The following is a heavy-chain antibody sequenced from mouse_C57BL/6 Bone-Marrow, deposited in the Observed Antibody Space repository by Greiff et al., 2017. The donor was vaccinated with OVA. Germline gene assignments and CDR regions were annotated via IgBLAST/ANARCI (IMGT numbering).Heavy chain of an antibody. Sequence: QVQLQQSGAELARPGASVKLSCKASGYTFTSYGISWVKQRTGQGLEWIGEIYPRSGNTYYNEKFKGKATLTADKSSSTAYMELRSLTSEDSAVYLCARSGYYGSSRFAYWGQGTLVTVSA. CDR1: GYTFTSYG. D-gene: IGHD1-1*01. V-gene: IGHV1-81*01. J-gene: IGHJ3*01. CDR2: IYPRSGNT. CDR3: ARSGYYGSSRFAY.